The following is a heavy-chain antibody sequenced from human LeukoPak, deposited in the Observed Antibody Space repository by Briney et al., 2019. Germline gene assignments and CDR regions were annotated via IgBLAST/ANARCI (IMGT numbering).Heavy chain of an antibody. J-gene: IGHJ5*02. CDR2: INPSGGST. D-gene: IGHD3-22*01. Sequence: EASVKVSCKASGCTFTSYYMHWVRQAPGQGLEWMGIINPSGGSTSYAQKFQGRVTMTRDMSTSTVYMELSSLRSEDTAVYYCARANLRYYYDSSGSPWWFDPWGQGTLVTVSS. CDR1: GCTFTSYY. V-gene: IGHV1-46*01. CDR3: ARANLRYYYDSSGSPWWFDP.